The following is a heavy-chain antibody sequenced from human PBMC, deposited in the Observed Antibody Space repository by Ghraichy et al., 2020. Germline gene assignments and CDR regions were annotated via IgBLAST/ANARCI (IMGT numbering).Heavy chain of an antibody. CDR3: AKLAGLPGSGSYPYPRHFDP. D-gene: IGHD3-10*01. CDR2: IRYDGSNK. CDR1: GFTFSSYG. J-gene: IGHJ5*02. Sequence: GGSLRLSCAASGFTFSSYGMHWVRQAPGKGLEWVAFIRYDGSNKYYADSVKGRFTISRDNSKNTLYLQMNSLRAEDTAVYYCAKLAGLPGSGSYPYPRHFDPWGQGTLVTVSS. V-gene: IGHV3-30*02.